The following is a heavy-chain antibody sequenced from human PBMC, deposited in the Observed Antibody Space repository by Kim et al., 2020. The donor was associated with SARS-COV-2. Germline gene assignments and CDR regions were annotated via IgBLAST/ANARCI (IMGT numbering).Heavy chain of an antibody. CDR2: VNAANDET. J-gene: IGHJ4*02. D-gene: IGHD4-4*01. Sequence: ASVKVSCKAYGYTFKSYPIHWLRQAPGQRPEWMGWVNAANDETQYSQKFQGRVTITRDTSANTAYMELRRLTTEDTAIYYCARDMDPTVYDYWGQGTLVTVSS. CDR3: ARDMDPTVYDY. V-gene: IGHV1-3*01. CDR1: GYTFKSYP.